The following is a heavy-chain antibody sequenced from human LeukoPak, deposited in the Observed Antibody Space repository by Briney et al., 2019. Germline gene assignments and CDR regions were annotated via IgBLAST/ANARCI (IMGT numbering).Heavy chain of an antibody. J-gene: IGHJ5*02. Sequence: ASVKVSCKASGYTFTSYAMNWVRQAPGQGLEWMGWINTNSGNPTYAQGFTGRFVFSLDTSVSTAYLQISSLKAEDTAVYYCAIDRMKWEPRKAFDPWGQGTLVTVSS. CDR2: INTNSGNP. CDR3: AIDRMKWEPRKAFDP. D-gene: IGHD1-26*01. CDR1: GYTFTSYA. V-gene: IGHV7-4-1*02.